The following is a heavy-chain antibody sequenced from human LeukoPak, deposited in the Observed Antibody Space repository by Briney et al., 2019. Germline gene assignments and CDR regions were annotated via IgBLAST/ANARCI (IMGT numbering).Heavy chain of an antibody. Sequence: SETLSLTCIFSGGSISSSIHYWGWIRQPPGKGLGWIGNIFYTGSTYYNPSLKSRVTMSVDTSKDQFSLKVNSVTAADTAVYYCARLSAMAHDAFDIWGQGTMVTVSS. CDR2: IFYTGST. CDR3: ARLSAMAHDAFDI. D-gene: IGHD2-2*01. J-gene: IGHJ3*02. V-gene: IGHV4-39*01. CDR1: GGSISSSIHY.